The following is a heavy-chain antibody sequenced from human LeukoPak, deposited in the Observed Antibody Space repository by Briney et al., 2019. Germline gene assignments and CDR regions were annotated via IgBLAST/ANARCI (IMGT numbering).Heavy chain of an antibody. CDR2: ISSSSSYT. V-gene: IGHV3-11*06. CDR3: LPLLSRPYVEDGFDI. D-gene: IGHD2/OR15-2a*01. Sequence: GGSLRLSCTASGFTFSDYYMSWIRQAPGKGLEWVSYISSSSSYTKYADSVKGRFTISRDNARNSLYLQMNSLRAEDTAVYYCLPLLSRPYVEDGFDIWGQGTMVTVSS. CDR1: GFTFSDYY. J-gene: IGHJ3*02.